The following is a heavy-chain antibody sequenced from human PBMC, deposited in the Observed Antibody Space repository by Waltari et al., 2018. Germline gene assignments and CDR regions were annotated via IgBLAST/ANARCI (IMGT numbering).Heavy chain of an antibody. Sequence: QVQLLESGPGLVKPSETLSLTCAVSNYSISSGYYWGWIRQPPGKGLEWIGSIYHSEGTYHNPSLKRGVPISCDTSKNQSPLMLTSVTAADPAVYYCPRRRWGGQTWSFDSWGQGTLVTVSS. CDR3: PRRRWGGQTWSFDS. CDR2: IYHSEGT. J-gene: IGHJ4*02. CDR1: NYSISSGYY. V-gene: IGHV4-38-2*01. D-gene: IGHD3-16*01.